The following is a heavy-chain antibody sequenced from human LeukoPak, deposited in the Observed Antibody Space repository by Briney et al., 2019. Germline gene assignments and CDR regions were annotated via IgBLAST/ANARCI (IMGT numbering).Heavy chain of an antibody. CDR2: INHSGST. CDR1: GGSFSGYY. CDR3: ARFYDSSANDY. D-gene: IGHD3-22*01. Sequence: SETLSLTCAVYGGSFSGYYWSWIRQPPGKGLEWIGEINHSGSTNYNPSLKSRVTISVDTSKNQFSLKRSSVTAADTAVYYCARFYDSSANDYWGQGTLVTVSS. J-gene: IGHJ4*02. V-gene: IGHV4-34*01.